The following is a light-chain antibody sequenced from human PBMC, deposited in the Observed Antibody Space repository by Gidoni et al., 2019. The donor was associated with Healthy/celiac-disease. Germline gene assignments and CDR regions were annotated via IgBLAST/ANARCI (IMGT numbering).Light chain of an antibody. J-gene: IGKJ4*01. V-gene: IGKV1-39*01. CDR3: QQSYSTPGT. CDR1: QSISSY. CDR2: AAS. Sequence: DSQMTQSPSSLSASVGDRVTITCRASQSISSYLNWYQQKPGKAPKLLIYAASSLQSGVPSRFSGSGSGTDFTLTISSLQPEDFATYYCQQSYSTPGTFXGXTKVEIK.